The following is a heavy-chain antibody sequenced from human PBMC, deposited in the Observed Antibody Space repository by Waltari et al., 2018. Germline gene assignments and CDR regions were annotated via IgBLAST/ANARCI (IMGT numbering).Heavy chain of an antibody. V-gene: IGHV1-69*12. J-gene: IGHJ6*02. CDR2: IIPIFGTA. CDR1: GGTFSSYA. D-gene: IGHD5-18*01. Sequence: QVQLVQSGAEVKKPGSSVKVSCKASGGTFSSYALSWVRQAPGQGLEWMGGIIPIFGTANYAQKFQGRVTITADESTSTAYMELSSLRSEDTAVYYCARDLALLTYETIQLWLRDGMDVWGQGTTVTVSS. CDR3: ARDLALLTYETIQLWLRDGMDV.